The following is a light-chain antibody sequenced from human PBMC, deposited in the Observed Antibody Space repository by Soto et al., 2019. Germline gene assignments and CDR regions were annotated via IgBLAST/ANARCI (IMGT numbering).Light chain of an antibody. Sequence: DVQMTQSPSAMSASVGDRVTITCRASQDISRFVAWFQQKPGKAPERLIYDTSTLQVGVPSRFSGGGSGTEFPLAISGLQPEACATYSCLQHNSFPYTVGQGTKVDSK. CDR1: QDISRF. J-gene: IGKJ2*01. V-gene: IGKV1-17*03. CDR2: DTS. CDR3: LQHNSFPYT.